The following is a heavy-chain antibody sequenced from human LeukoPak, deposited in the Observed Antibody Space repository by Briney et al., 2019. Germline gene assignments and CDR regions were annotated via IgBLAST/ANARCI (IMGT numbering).Heavy chain of an antibody. V-gene: IGHV3-23*01. CDR1: GFTFSSYA. Sequence: PGGSLRLSCAASGFTFSSYAMSWVRQAPGKGLEWVSAISGSGGSTYYADSVKGRFTISRDNSKNMLYLQMNSLRAEDTAVYYCARPSPGSLTGFDYWGQGTLVTVSS. CDR3: ARPSPGSLTGFDY. D-gene: IGHD2-8*02. CDR2: ISGSGGST. J-gene: IGHJ4*02.